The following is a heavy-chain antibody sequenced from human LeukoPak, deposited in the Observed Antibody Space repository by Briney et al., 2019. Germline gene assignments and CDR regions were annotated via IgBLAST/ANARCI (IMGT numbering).Heavy chain of an antibody. J-gene: IGHJ4*02. CDR2: ISSSSSYI. CDR1: GFTFSSYS. CDR3: ARGSWDIVVVLGYYFDY. V-gene: IGHV3-21*01. D-gene: IGHD2-2*01. Sequence: GGSLRLSCAASGFTFSSYSMNWVRQAPGKGLEWVSSISSSSSYIYYADSVKGRFTISRDNAKNSLCLQMNSLRAEDTAVYYCARGSWDIVVVLGYYFDYWGQGTLVTVSS.